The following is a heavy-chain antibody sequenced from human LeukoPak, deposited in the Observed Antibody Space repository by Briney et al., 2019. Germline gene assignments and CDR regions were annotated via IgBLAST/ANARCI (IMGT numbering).Heavy chain of an antibody. V-gene: IGHV4-34*01. Sequence: PSETLSLTCAVYGGSFSGYYWSWIRQPPGKGLEWIGEINHSGGTNYNPPLKSRVTISVDTSKNQFSLKLSSVTAADTAVYYCARGGRGWIQLWPRYFDYWGQGTLVTVSS. CDR3: ARGGRGWIQLWPRYFDY. CDR1: GGSFSGYY. CDR2: INHSGGT. J-gene: IGHJ4*02. D-gene: IGHD5-18*01.